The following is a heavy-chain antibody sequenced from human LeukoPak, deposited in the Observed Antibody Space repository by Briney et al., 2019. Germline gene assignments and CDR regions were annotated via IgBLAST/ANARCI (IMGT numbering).Heavy chain of an antibody. J-gene: IGHJ4*02. V-gene: IGHV4-30-4*08. CDR3: ARESLWFGEFRY. Sequence: SETLSLTCSVSGGSISSTSYYWGWIRQPPGKGLEWIGFIHDSGSTYYNPSLKSRLTISVDMSKNQFSLKLSSVTAADTAVYYCARESLWFGEFRYWGQGTLVTVSS. CDR2: IHDSGST. CDR1: GGSISSTSYY. D-gene: IGHD3-10*01.